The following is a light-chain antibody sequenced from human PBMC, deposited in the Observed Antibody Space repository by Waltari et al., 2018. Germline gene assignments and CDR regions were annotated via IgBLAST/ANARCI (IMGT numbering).Light chain of an antibody. J-gene: IGLJ3*02. CDR1: SSNIGAGYD. Sequence: QSVLTQPPSVSGAPGQRVTISCPGSSSNIGAGYDVPWYQQLPGTAPKLLIYGNNNRPSGVPDRFSGSKSGTSASLAITGLQAEDETDYYCQSYDISLSVVFGGGTKLTVL. V-gene: IGLV1-40*01. CDR3: QSYDISLSVV. CDR2: GNN.